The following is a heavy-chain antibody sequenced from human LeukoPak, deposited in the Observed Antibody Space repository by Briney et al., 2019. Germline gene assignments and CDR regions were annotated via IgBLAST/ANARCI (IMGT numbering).Heavy chain of an antibody. CDR2: ISAYNGNT. V-gene: IGHV1-18*04. J-gene: IGHJ5*02. CDR3: ARRLGYCSGGSCYGRDWEINWFDP. Sequence: ASVKVSCKASGYTVTSYGISWVRQAPGQGLEWMRWISAYNGNTNYAQKIQGRVTRTTDTSTSTAYMELRSLRSDDTAVYYCARRLGYCSGGSCYGRDWEINWFDPWGQGTLVTVSS. CDR1: GYTVTSYG. D-gene: IGHD2-15*01.